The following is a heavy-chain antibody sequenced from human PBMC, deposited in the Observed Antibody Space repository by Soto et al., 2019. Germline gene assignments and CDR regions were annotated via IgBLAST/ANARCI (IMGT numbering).Heavy chain of an antibody. CDR2: IIPIFGTA. J-gene: IGHJ4*02. D-gene: IGHD5-18*01. V-gene: IGHV1-69*12. Sequence: QVQLVQSGAEVKKPGSSVKVSCKASRGTFSSYAISWVRQAPGQGLEWMGGIIPIFGTANYAQKFQGRVTITADESTSTAYMELGSLRSEDTAVYYCARLLHGYSPVFDYWGQGTLVTVSS. CDR3: ARLLHGYSPVFDY. CDR1: RGTFSSYA.